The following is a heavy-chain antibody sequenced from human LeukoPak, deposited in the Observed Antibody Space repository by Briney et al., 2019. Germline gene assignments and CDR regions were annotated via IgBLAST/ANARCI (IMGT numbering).Heavy chain of an antibody. V-gene: IGHV4-31*03. D-gene: IGHD4-17*01. CDR2: IYYSGST. J-gene: IGHJ6*02. CDR1: GGSISSGGYY. CDR3: ARFAYGDSSTRGYYYGMDV. Sequence: SETLSLTCTVSGGSISSGGYYWSWIRQHPGKGLEWIGYIYYSGSTYYNPSLKSRVNISVDTSKNQFSLKLSYVTAADTAVYYCARFAYGDSSTRGYYYGMDVWGQGTTVTVSS.